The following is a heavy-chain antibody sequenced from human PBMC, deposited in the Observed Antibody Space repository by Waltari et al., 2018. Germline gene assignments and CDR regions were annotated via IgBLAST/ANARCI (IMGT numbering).Heavy chain of an antibody. V-gene: IGHV4-30-4*08. Sequence: QVQLQESGPGLVKPSQTLSLTCTXXGGSISSGDYYWSWIRQPPGKGLEWIXYIYYSGXTYYSPSLKSRVTISXDTSKNQFSLKLSSVXXADTAVXYCARSRPVTGYFDYXXQGTLVTVSS. CDR2: IYYSGXT. CDR1: GGSISSGDYY. CDR3: ARSRPVTGYFDY. J-gene: IGHJ4*02. D-gene: IGHD2-21*02.